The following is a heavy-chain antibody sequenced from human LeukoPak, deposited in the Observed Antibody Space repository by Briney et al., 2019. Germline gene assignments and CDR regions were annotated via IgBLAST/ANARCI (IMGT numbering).Heavy chain of an antibody. CDR2: IIPIFGTA. CDR1: GGTFSSYA. V-gene: IGHV1-69*01. J-gene: IGHJ3*02. Sequence: GASVKVSYKASGGTFSSYAISWVRQAPGQGLEWMGGIIPIFGTANYAQKFQGRVTITADESTSTAYMELSSLRSEDTAVYYCAREFTWAFDIWGQGTMVTVSS. CDR3: AREFTWAFDI.